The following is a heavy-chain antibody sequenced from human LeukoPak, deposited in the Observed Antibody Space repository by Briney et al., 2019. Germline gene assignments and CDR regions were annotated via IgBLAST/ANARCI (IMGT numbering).Heavy chain of an antibody. J-gene: IGHJ5*02. D-gene: IGHD3-22*01. V-gene: IGHV1-69*01. CDR2: IIPIFGTA. CDR3: ARDDPPTQYYYDSSGYP. Sequence: SVNVSCRASGGTFSSYAISWVRQAPGQGLEWMGGIIPIFGTANYAQKFRGRVTITADESTSTAYMELSSLRSEDTAVYYCARDDPPTQYYYDSSGYPWGQGTLVTVSS. CDR1: GGTFSSYA.